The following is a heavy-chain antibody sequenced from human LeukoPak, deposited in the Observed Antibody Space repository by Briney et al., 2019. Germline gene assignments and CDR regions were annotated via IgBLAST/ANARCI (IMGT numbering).Heavy chain of an antibody. D-gene: IGHD3-3*01. CDR3: ARDMGPIQRGITIFGVVTDYYYYGMDV. V-gene: IGHV1-18*01. CDR2: ISANDGNT. CDR1: GYTFTSYG. J-gene: IGHJ6*02. Sequence: ASVKVSCKASGYTFTSYGISWLRQAPGQGLEWMGWISANDGNTDYPQKLQGRVTMTTDTSTSTAYMELSSLRSEDTAVYYCARDMGPIQRGITIFGVVTDYYYYGMDVWGQGTTVTVSS.